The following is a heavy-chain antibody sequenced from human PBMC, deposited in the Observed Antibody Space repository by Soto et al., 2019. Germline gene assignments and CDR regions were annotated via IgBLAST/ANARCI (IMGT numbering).Heavy chain of an antibody. CDR3: ARAQLGSLDY. J-gene: IGHJ4*02. CDR2: IYSGGST. Sequence: GGSLRLSCAASGFTVSSNYMSWVRQAPGKGLEWVSVIYSGGSTYYADSVKGRFTISRDNSKNTLYLQMNSLRAKDTAVYYCARAQLGSLDYWGQGTLVTVSS. D-gene: IGHD3-10*01. CDR1: GFTVSSNY. V-gene: IGHV3-66*01.